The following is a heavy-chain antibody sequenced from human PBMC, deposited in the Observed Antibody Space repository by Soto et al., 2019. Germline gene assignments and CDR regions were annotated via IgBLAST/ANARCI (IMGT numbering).Heavy chain of an antibody. V-gene: IGHV1-69*13. CDR1: GGTFSSYA. CDR3: ARASRELLLTDAFDI. D-gene: IGHD1-26*01. CDR2: IIPIFGTA. Sequence: SVKVSCKASGGTFSSYAISWVRQAPGQGLEWTGGIIPIFGTANYAQKFQGRVTITADESTSTAYMELSSLRSEDTAVYYCARASRELLLTDAFDIWGQGTMVTVSS. J-gene: IGHJ3*02.